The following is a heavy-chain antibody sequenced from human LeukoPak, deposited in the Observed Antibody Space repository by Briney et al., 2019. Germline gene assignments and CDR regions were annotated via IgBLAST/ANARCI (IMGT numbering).Heavy chain of an antibody. Sequence: ASVKVSCKTSGYSFTTYYIHWVRQAPGQGLEWMGVTDPSGGSTIYAQKFQGRVTMTRDTSTSVVYMDLSSLRSDDTAVYYCARPGMWYFDYWGQGTLVTVSS. CDR1: GYSFTTYY. CDR2: TDPSGGST. V-gene: IGHV1-46*03. D-gene: IGHD2-21*01. CDR3: ARPGMWYFDY. J-gene: IGHJ4*02.